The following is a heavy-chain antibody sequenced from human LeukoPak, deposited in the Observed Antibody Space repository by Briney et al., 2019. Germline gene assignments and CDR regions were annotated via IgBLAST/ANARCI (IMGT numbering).Heavy chain of an antibody. D-gene: IGHD3-22*01. J-gene: IGHJ4*02. CDR1: GGSISSGSYY. CDR2: IYTSGST. Sequence: SQTLSLTCTVSGGSISSGSYYWSWIRQPAGKGLEWIGRIYTSGSTNYNPSLKSRVTISVDTSKNQFSLKLSSVTAADTAVYYCARQGYYYDSSGYYFFDYWGQGTLVTVSS. V-gene: IGHV4-61*02. CDR3: ARQGYYYDSSGYYFFDY.